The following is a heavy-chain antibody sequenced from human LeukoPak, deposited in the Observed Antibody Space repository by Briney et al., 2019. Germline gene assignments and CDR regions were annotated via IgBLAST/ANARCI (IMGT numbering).Heavy chain of an antibody. V-gene: IGHV1-2*02. CDR1: GYTFTGYY. Sequence: RASVKVSCKASGYTFTGYYMHWVRQAPGQGLEWMGWINPNSGGTNYAQKFQGRVTMTRDTSISTAYMELSRLRSDDTAVYYCARDPYGSGSHRFDPWGQGTLVTVSS. D-gene: IGHD3-10*01. CDR2: INPNSGGT. CDR3: ARDPYGSGSHRFDP. J-gene: IGHJ5*02.